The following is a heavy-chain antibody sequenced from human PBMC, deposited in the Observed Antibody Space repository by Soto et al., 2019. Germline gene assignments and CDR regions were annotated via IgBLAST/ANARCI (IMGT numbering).Heavy chain of an antibody. CDR2: INPSGGST. Sequence: ASVKVSCKASGYTFTYYYIHWVRQAPGQGLEWMGIINPSGGSTSYAQNFQGRVTMTRDTSTSTVYMELSSLRSEDTAVYYCARSPYSSGSYYPIDYWGQGTLVTVSS. CDR3: ARSPYSSGSYYPIDY. CDR1: GYTFTYYY. V-gene: IGHV1-46*01. J-gene: IGHJ4*02. D-gene: IGHD3-22*01.